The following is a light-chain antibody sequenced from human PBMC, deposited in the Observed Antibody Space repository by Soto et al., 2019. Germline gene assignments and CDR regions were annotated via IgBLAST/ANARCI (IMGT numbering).Light chain of an antibody. CDR3: QQYDSWPLT. CDR2: GAS. CDR1: QSVSSN. V-gene: IGKV3-15*01. J-gene: IGKJ4*01. Sequence: EIVMTQSPATLSVSPGERATLSCRASQSVSSNLAWYQQKPGQAPRLLIYGASTRATGIPARFSGSGSGTEFTLTISSLQSELFAVYYCQQYDSWPLTFGGGTKVDIK.